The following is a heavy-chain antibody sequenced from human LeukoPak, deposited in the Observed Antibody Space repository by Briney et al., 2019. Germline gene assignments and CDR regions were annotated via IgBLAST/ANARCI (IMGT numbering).Heavy chain of an antibody. Sequence: GASVKVSCKASGYTFASYAMHWVRQAPGQRLEWMGWINAGNGNTKYSQKFQGRVTITRDTSASRAYMELSSLRSEDTAVYYCARDLIGGLWYFDLWGRGTLVTVSS. CDR1: GYTFASYA. D-gene: IGHD3-10*01. CDR3: ARDLIGGLWYFDL. V-gene: IGHV1-3*01. CDR2: INAGNGNT. J-gene: IGHJ2*01.